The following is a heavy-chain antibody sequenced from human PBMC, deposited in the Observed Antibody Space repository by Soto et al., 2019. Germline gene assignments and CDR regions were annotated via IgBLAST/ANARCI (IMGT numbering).Heavy chain of an antibody. J-gene: IGHJ4*02. CDR2: MNPNSGNT. D-gene: IGHD5-18*01. CDR1: GYTFTSYD. V-gene: IGHV1-8*01. Sequence: GASVKVSCKASGYTFTSYDINWVRQATGQGLEWMGWMNPNSGNTGYAQKFQGRVTMTRNTSISTAYMELSSLRVDDTAIYHCVKSRRETAPGLFDHWGQGTPVTSPQ. CDR3: VKSRRETAPGLFDH.